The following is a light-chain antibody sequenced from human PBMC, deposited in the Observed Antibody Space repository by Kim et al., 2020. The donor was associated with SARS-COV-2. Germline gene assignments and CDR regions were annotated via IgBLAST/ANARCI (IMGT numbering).Light chain of an antibody. CDR1: QSVSSSY. CDR3: QQYYISPYT. V-gene: IGKV3-20*01. Sequence: EIVLTQSPGTLSLSPGERATLSCRASQSVSSSYLAWYQHKPGQAPRLLIYGASSRATGISDRFSGSGSGTDFTLTISRLEPEDSAVYYCQQYYISPYTFGQGTKLEI. J-gene: IGKJ2*01. CDR2: GAS.